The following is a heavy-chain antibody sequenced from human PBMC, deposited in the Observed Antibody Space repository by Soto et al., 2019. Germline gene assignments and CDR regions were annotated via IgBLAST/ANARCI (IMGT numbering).Heavy chain of an antibody. V-gene: IGHV3-66*01. J-gene: IGHJ6*02. CDR2: IYSGGTT. CDR3: ARTLYSSGWYSILDV. Sequence: EVQLVESGGGLVQPGGSLRLSCAVSGFTVTGNYMTWVRQAPGKGLEWVSVIYSGGTTYYADSVKGRFTISRGKSKNTLHLQMNSPRAEDTAVYYCARTLYSSGWYSILDVWGQGTTVTVSS. D-gene: IGHD6-19*01. CDR1: GFTVTGNY.